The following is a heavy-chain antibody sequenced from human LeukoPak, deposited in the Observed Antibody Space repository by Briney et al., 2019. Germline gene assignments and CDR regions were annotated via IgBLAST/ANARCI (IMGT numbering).Heavy chain of an antibody. Sequence: RWASVKVSCKTSGYNFTSYGISWLRQAPGQGLEWMGWISAYNGNTYYAQSFQGRVTVTTDTSTSTAYMELRTLRSDDTAFYYCASSPYSNLPLEYFQHWGQGTLVTVSS. V-gene: IGHV1-18*01. D-gene: IGHD4-11*01. CDR3: ASSPYSNLPLEYFQH. CDR2: ISAYNGNT. J-gene: IGHJ1*01. CDR1: GYNFTSYG.